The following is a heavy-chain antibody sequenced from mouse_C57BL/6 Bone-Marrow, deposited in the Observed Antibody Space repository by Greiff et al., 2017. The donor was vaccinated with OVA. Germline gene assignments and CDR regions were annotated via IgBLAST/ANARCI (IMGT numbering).Heavy chain of an antibody. CDR1: GYTFTDYN. CDR3: APYGSSQYYFDY. Sequence: EVQLQQSGPELVKPGASVKMSCKASGYTFTDYNMHWVKQSHGKSLEWIGYINPNNGGTSYNQKFKGKATLTVNKSSSTAYMELRSLTSEDSAVYYCAPYGSSQYYFDYGGQGTTLTVSS. J-gene: IGHJ2*01. D-gene: IGHD1-1*01. CDR2: INPNNGGT. V-gene: IGHV1-22*01.